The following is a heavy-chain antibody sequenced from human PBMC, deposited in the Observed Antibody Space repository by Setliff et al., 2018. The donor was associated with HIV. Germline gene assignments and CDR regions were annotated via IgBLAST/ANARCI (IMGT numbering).Heavy chain of an antibody. CDR1: GFTFSDYW. D-gene: IGHD2-2*01. V-gene: IGHV3-7*01. CDR3: ARDTCDTPSCYAGPRFVY. Sequence: QAGGSLRLSCAASGFTFSDYWMSWVRQAPGKGLAWVASIKQDGTDKYYVDSVRGRFTISRDNARNSLFLQMNSLRVEDTAFYYCARDTCDTPSCYAGPRFVYWGQGNLVTVSS. J-gene: IGHJ4*02. CDR2: IKQDGTDK.